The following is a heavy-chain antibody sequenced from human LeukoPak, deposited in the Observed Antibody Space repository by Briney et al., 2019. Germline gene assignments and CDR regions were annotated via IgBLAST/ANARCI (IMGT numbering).Heavy chain of an antibody. V-gene: IGHV3-23*01. CDR1: GFTFNIYG. CDR3: VRVMFMAYYGSMQAFDS. D-gene: IGHD3-10*01. Sequence: GGSLRLSCVASGFTFNIYGMSWVRQAPGKGLEWVSSVGGGDDIHYADSVKGRFTGSRDNAKNTVYLQMNSLRVEDTAVYYCVRVMFMAYYGSMQAFDSWGQGTLVTVSS. CDR2: VGGGDDI. J-gene: IGHJ4*02.